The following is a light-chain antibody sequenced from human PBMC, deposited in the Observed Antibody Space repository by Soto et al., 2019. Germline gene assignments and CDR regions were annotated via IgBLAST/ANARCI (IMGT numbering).Light chain of an antibody. CDR3: QHYGSLPYI. V-gene: IGKV1-33*01. J-gene: IGKJ2*01. Sequence: DIQMTQSPSSLSASAGDRVTITCQASQDISNHLNWYQQKPGEATKLLIYAASKLEEGVPSRFTVSGSRTDFSLTINTLKHEDIARYWCQHYGSLPYIFGQGTKVEIK. CDR1: QDISNH. CDR2: AAS.